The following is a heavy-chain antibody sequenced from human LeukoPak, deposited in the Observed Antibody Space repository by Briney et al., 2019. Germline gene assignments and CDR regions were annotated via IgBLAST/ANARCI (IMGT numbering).Heavy chain of an antibody. CDR2: INPDSGFT. CDR1: GYKFTDDY. Sequence: ASVKVSCKASGYKFTDDYMHWVRQAPGQGLEFMGWINPDSGFTNYAQKFKGRVTMTRDTSISTAYLEVGSLTSDDAAVYYCAPTAEAYTSWWKVWGQGTLVTVSS. V-gene: IGHV1-2*02. J-gene: IGHJ4*02. D-gene: IGHD3-16*01. CDR3: APTAEAYTSWWKV.